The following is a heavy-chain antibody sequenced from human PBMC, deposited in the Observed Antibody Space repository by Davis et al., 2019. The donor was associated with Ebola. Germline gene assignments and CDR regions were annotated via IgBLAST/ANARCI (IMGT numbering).Heavy chain of an antibody. D-gene: IGHD6-19*01. CDR1: EFTFRDYS. CDR3: ARDLFNRWLVPSFLDS. V-gene: IGHV3-30*15. Sequence: GESLKISCVDSEFTFRDYSMNWVRQAPGKGLEWVSIISSDGSNRFYADSVKGRFTISRDNSKKTLYLQMSSVSTEDTAVYYCARDLFNRWLVPSFLDSWGQGTLVTVSS. CDR2: ISSDGSNR. J-gene: IGHJ4*02.